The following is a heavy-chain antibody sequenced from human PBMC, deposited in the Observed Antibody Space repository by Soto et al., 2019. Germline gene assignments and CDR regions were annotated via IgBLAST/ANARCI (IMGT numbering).Heavy chain of an antibody. V-gene: IGHV3-7*05. Sequence: EVQVVESGGGLVQPGGSLRLSCAASGFTFSSYWMSWVRQAPGKGLEWVANIKQDGSEKYYVDSVKGRFTISRDNAKNSLYLQMNSLRAEDTAVYYCSRAGECSSCGYWGQGTLVTVSS. CDR2: IKQDGSEK. CDR3: SRAGECSSCGY. J-gene: IGHJ4*02. CDR1: GFTFSSYW. D-gene: IGHD6-13*01.